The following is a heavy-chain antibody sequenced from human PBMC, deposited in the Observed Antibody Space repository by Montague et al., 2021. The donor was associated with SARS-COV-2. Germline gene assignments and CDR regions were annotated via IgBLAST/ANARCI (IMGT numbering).Heavy chain of an antibody. J-gene: IGHJ4*02. Sequence: SLRLSCAASGFTFDDYGMSWVRQAPGKGLEWVSGINWNGGSTGYADSVKGRFTISRDNAKNSLYLQMNSLRAEDTALYYCASAVARAVAGVDVYFDYWGQGTLVTVSS. V-gene: IGHV3-20*04. D-gene: IGHD6-19*01. CDR3: ASAVARAVAGVDVYFDY. CDR2: INWNGGST. CDR1: GFTFDDYG.